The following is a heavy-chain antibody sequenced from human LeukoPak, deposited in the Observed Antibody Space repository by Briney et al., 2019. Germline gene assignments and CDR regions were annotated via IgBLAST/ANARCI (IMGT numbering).Heavy chain of an antibody. CDR3: ARNFAD. CDR1: GFTFSSYA. V-gene: IGHV3-66*01. CDR2: IFSGGST. D-gene: IGHD1-7*01. Sequence: SGGSLRLSCAASGFTFSSYAMSWVRQAPGKGLEWVSVIFSGGSTYYADSVKGRFTISRDNSKNTLYLQMNSLRAEDTAVYYCARNFADWGQGTLVTVSS. J-gene: IGHJ4*02.